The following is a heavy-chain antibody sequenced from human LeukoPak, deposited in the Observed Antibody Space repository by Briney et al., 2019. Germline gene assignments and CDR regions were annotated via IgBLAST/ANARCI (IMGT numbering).Heavy chain of an antibody. CDR1: GGSISSSSYY. Sequence: SDTLSLPCTVSGGSISSSSYYWRWIRQPPGKGLEWIGSIYYSGSTYYNPSLKSRVTISVDTSKNQFSLKLSSVTAADTAVYYCARQLGYCSSTSCYADKVDYWGQGTLVTVSS. J-gene: IGHJ4*02. D-gene: IGHD2-2*01. CDR2: IYYSGST. CDR3: ARQLGYCSSTSCYADKVDY. V-gene: IGHV4-39*01.